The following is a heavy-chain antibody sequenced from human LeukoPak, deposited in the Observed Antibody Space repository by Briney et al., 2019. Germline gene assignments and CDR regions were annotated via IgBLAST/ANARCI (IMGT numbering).Heavy chain of an antibody. CDR2: IYTNGNT. CDR3: AKDHKLKGTIFGVVIPYYYYGMDV. Sequence: PGGSLRLSCAASGFIFRNYGMNWVRQAPGKGLEWVSGIYTNGNTRYADSVRGRFTISRDNSKNTLYLQMHSLRAEDTAVYYCAKDHKLKGTIFGVVIPYYYYGMDVWGQGTTVTVSS. V-gene: IGHV3-23*05. D-gene: IGHD3-3*01. J-gene: IGHJ6*02. CDR1: GFIFRNYG.